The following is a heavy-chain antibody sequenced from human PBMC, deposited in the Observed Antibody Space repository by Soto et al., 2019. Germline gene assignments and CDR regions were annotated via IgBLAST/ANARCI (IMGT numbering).Heavy chain of an antibody. CDR1: VYLFQSYP. V-gene: IGHV3-23*01. CDR2: MSGSGGST. CDR3: AKADSSGWYGTWFDP. D-gene: IGHD6-19*01. Sequence: EVQLLESGGGLVQPGGSLSLPCSASVYLFQSYPMRCARQSPEKGLVWVSAMSGSGGSTYYADSVKGRFTISRDNSKNTLYLQMNSLRAEDTAVYYCAKADSSGWYGTWFDPWGQGTLVTVSS. J-gene: IGHJ5*02.